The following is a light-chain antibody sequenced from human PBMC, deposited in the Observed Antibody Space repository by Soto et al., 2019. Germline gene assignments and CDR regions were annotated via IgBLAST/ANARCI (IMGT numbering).Light chain of an antibody. Sequence: EVVMTQSPATLSVSPGERVTLSCRASESVHRNLAWYQQKPGQGPSLLIYYASTRATGVPDRFTGSGSGTDFTLTISRLQSEDVGVYHCQHYSNWPPTFGPGTKVEIK. CDR2: YAS. CDR1: ESVHRN. J-gene: IGKJ3*01. CDR3: QHYSNWPPT. V-gene: IGKV3-15*01.